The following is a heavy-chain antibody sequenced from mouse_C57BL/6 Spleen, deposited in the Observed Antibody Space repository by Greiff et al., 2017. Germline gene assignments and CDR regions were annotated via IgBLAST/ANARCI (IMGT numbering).Heavy chain of an antibody. CDR3: TTPNCDGYCDV. V-gene: IGHV14-4*01. Sequence: DVKLQESGAELVRPGASVKLSCKASGFNIKDDYMHWVKQRPEHGLEWIGWIDPENGDTEYASKFQGTATITADQTSNTAYLQLSSPTSEDTAVYSCTTPNCDGYCDVWGTGTTVTVSS. D-gene: IGHD4-1*01. CDR2: IDPENGDT. J-gene: IGHJ1*03. CDR1: GFNIKDDY.